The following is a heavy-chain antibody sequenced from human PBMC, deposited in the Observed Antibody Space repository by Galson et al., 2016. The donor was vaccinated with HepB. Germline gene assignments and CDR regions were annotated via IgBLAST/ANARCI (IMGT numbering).Heavy chain of an antibody. J-gene: IGHJ6*02. D-gene: IGHD5-12*01. V-gene: IGHV3-33*02. Sequence: SLRLSCAASGFMFSTFDMHWVRQAPDKGLEWVALIGFDESHRLYSDSATGRFSLSRDYAKNTLFLQMNRWSVEDTDISYCARRRTARSGHLPHYLYGMHVSGQGTTVTFAS. CDR1: GFMFSTFD. CDR3: ARRRTARSGHLPHYLYGMHV. CDR2: IGFDESHR.